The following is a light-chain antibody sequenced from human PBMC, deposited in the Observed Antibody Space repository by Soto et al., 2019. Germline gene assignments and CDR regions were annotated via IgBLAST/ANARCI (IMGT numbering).Light chain of an antibody. V-gene: IGKV1-8*01. J-gene: IGKJ3*01. Sequence: AIRMTQSPSSFSASTGDRVTITCRASQGISSYLAWYQQKPGKAPKLLIYAASTLQSGVPSRFSGSGSGTDFTLTISCLQSEDFATYYCQQYYSYPPVFTFGPGTKVHIK. CDR1: QGISSY. CDR3: QQYYSYPPVFT. CDR2: AAS.